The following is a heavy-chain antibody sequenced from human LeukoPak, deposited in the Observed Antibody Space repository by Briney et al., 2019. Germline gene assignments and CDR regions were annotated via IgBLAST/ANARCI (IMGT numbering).Heavy chain of an antibody. CDR3: ARLDRYYYDSSGYGRGGAFDI. J-gene: IGHJ3*02. CDR1: GYTFTSYD. V-gene: IGHV1-8*01. D-gene: IGHD3-22*01. CDR2: MKPNSGNT. Sequence: GASVKVSCKASGYTFTSYDINWVRQATGQGLEWMGWMKPNSGNTGYAQKFQGRVTMTRNTSISTAYMELSSLRSEDTAVYYCARLDRYYYDSSGYGRGGAFDIWGQGTMVTVSS.